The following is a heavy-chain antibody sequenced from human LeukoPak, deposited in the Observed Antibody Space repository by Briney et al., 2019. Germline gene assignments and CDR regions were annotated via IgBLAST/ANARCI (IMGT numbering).Heavy chain of an antibody. CDR2: IYTSWST. CDR1: GGSISSGSYY. Sequence: PSETLSLTCTVSGGSISSGSYYWSWIRQPAGKGLEWIGRIYTSWSTNYNPSLKSRVTISVDTSKNQFSLKLSSVTAADTAVYYCARSSGWFYYFDYWGQGTLVTVSS. D-gene: IGHD6-19*01. V-gene: IGHV4-61*02. CDR3: ARSSGWFYYFDY. J-gene: IGHJ4*02.